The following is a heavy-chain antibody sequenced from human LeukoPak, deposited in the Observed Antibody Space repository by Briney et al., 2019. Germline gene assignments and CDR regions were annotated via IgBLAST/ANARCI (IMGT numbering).Heavy chain of an antibody. CDR1: GYTFTGYY. D-gene: IGHD6-19*01. J-gene: IGHJ4*02. Sequence: ASVKVSCKASGYTFTGYYMHWVRQAPGQGLEWMGWINPNSGGTNYAQKFQGRVTMTRDTSISTAYMELSRLRSDDTAVYYCARTRESYSSGWYSAYWGQGTLVTVSS. CDR2: INPNSGGT. V-gene: IGHV1-2*02. CDR3: ARTRESYSSGWYSAY.